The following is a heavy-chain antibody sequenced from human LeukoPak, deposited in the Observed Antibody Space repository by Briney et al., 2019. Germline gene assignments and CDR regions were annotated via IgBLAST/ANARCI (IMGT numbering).Heavy chain of an antibody. CDR3: ATRGCSGGSCYRNYYYYYMDV. CDR1: GGTFSSYA. D-gene: IGHD2-15*01. V-gene: IGHV1-69*05. CDR2: IIPILGTA. Sequence: SVKVSCKASGGTFSSYAISWVRQAPGQGLEWMGGIIPILGTANYAQKFQGRVTITTDESTSTAYMELSSLRSEDTAVYYCATRGCSGGSCYRNYYYYYMDVWGKGTTVTVSS. J-gene: IGHJ6*03.